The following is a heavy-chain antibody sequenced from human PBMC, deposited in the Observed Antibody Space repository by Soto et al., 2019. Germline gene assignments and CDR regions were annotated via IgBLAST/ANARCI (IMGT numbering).Heavy chain of an antibody. CDR2: MNPNSGNT. D-gene: IGHD6-6*01. CDR1: GYTFTSYD. Sequence: QVQLVQSGAEVKKPGASVKVSCKASGYTFTSYDINWVRQATGQGLEWMGWMNPNSGNTGYAQKFQGRVTMTRTTSISTADMELSSLRSEDTAVYYCARGKYSSSNYYYYGMDVWGQGTTVTVSS. V-gene: IGHV1-8*01. CDR3: ARGKYSSSNYYYYGMDV. J-gene: IGHJ6*02.